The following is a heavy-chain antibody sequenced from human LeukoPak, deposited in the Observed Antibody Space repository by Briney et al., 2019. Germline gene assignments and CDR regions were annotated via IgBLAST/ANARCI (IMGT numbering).Heavy chain of an antibody. CDR2: ISAYNGNT. Sequence: ASVKVSCKASGYTFTSYGISWVRQAPGQGLEWMGWISAYNGNTNYAQKLQGRVTMTTDTSTSTAYMELRSLRSDDTAVYYCARTGGGRRLKNWFDPWGQGTLVTVSS. CDR3: ARTGGGRRLKNWFDP. D-gene: IGHD2-15*01. J-gene: IGHJ5*02. CDR1: GYTFTSYG. V-gene: IGHV1-18*01.